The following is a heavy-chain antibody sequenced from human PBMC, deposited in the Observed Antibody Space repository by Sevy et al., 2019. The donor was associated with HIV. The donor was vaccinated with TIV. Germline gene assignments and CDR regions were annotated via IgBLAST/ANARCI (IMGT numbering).Heavy chain of an antibody. J-gene: IGHJ4*02. CDR1: GFTFSSYE. CDR3: ARGPDYYDSSGYYYQ. D-gene: IGHD3-22*01. V-gene: IGHV3-48*03. Sequence: GGSLRLSCEASGFTFSSYEMNWVRQAPGKGLEWVSYISSSGTTIKYADSVKGRFTISRDNAKNSLYMQMNSLRAEDTAVYYCARGPDYYDSSGYYYQWGQGTLVTVSS. CDR2: ISSSGTTI.